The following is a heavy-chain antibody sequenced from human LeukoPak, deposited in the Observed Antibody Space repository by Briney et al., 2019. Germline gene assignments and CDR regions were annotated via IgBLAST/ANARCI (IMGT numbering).Heavy chain of an antibody. J-gene: IGHJ4*02. V-gene: IGHV3-23*01. CDR1: GFTFSSYA. CDR3: ANGGSGYSSYY. CDR2: ISGSGGST. D-gene: IGHD6-13*01. Sequence: GGSLRLSCAASGFTFSSYAMSWVRQAPGKGLEWVSAISGSGGSTYYADSVEGRFTISRDNSKNTLYLQMNSLRAEDTAVYYCANGGSGYSSYYWGQGTLVTVSS.